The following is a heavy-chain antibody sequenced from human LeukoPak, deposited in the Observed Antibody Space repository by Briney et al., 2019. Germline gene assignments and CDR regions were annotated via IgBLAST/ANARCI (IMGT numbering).Heavy chain of an antibody. V-gene: IGHV1-69*04. CDR2: IIPILGIA. J-gene: IGHJ4*02. CDR1: GGTFSSYA. D-gene: IGHD1-26*01. CDR3: ASLSSGSYYDYFDY. Sequence: ASVEVSCKASGGTFSSYAISWVRQAPGQGLEWMGRIIPILGIANYAQKFQGRVTITADKSTSTAYMELSSLRSEDTAVYYCASLSSGSYYDYFDYWGQGTLVTVSS.